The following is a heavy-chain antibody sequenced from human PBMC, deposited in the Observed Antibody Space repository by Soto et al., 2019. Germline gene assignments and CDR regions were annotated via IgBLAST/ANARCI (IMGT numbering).Heavy chain of an antibody. CDR2: IIPIFGTA. Sequence: SVKVSCKASGGTFSSYAISWVRQAPGQGLEWMGGIIPIFGTANYAQKFQGRVTITADESTSTAYMELSSLRSEDTAVYYCARDVDTAMARESYYYYGMDVWRQGTTVTVSS. D-gene: IGHD5-18*01. J-gene: IGHJ6*02. CDR1: GGTFSSYA. V-gene: IGHV1-69*13. CDR3: ARDVDTAMARESYYYYGMDV.